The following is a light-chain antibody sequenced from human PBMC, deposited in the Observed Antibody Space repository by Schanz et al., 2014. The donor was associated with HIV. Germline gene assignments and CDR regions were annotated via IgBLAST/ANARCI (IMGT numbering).Light chain of an antibody. Sequence: QSVLTQPPSASGTPGQRVTISCSGSDSNTGSNPVNWYHPLPGAAPKLLIYGTDQRPSGVPDRVSGSRSGTSASLAISGLRSDDEAHYYCATWDDSLNGVVFGGGTKLTVL. CDR2: GTD. V-gene: IGLV1-44*01. CDR1: DSNTGSNP. CDR3: ATWDDSLNGVV. J-gene: IGLJ2*01.